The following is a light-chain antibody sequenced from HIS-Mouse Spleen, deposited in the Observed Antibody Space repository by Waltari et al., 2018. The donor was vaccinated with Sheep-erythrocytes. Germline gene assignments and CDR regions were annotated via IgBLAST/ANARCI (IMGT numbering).Light chain of an antibody. CDR2: DAS. CDR1: QSVSIY. Sequence: EIVLTQSPATLSLSPGERATLSCRASQSVSIYLAWYQQKPGQAPRLLIYDASNRATGIPARFSGSGSGTAFTLTISSLEPEDFAVYYWQQRSNWYTFGQGTKLEIK. J-gene: IGKJ2*01. V-gene: IGKV3-11*01. CDR3: QQRSNWYT.